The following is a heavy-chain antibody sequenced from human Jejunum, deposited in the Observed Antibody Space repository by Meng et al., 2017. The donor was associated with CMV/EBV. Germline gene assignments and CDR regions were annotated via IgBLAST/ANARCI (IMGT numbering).Heavy chain of an antibody. CDR1: GYTFTGLC. Sequence: CTTSGYTFTGLCMHWVRQAPGQGLQWMGWINPNSGDTLYSQNFQGRVTMTRDTSISTVYMELSRLRSDDTAVYYCARHGIDYSFDPWGQGTLVTVSS. V-gene: IGHV1-2*02. CDR2: INPNSGDT. D-gene: IGHD3-22*01. CDR3: ARHGIDYSFDP. J-gene: IGHJ5*02.